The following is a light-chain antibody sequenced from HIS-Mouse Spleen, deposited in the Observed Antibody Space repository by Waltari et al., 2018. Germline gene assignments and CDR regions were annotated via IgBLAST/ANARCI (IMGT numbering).Light chain of an antibody. CDR2: DVS. V-gene: IGLV2-11*01. CDR1: SSDVGGYNY. Sequence: QSALTQPRPVSGSPGQSVTISCTGTSSDVGGYNYVSWYQRHPGKAPKLRMYDVSSRPSGVPDRFSGAKSGNTASLTISGLQAEDEADYYCCSYAGSYTWVFGGGTKLTVL. J-gene: IGLJ3*02. CDR3: CSYAGSYTWV.